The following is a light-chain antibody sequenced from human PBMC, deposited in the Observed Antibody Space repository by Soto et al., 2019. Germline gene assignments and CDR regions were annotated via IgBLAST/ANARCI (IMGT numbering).Light chain of an antibody. CDR1: QSVSSSY. Sequence: EIVLTQSPGTLSLSPGERATLSCRASQSVSSSYLAWYQQKPGQAPRLLIFGASSRATGIPDRFSGSGSGTDFPLTISRLEPEDFAVYYCQQYGGSPKTFGGGTKVEIK. V-gene: IGKV3-20*01. CDR2: GAS. J-gene: IGKJ4*01. CDR3: QQYGGSPKT.